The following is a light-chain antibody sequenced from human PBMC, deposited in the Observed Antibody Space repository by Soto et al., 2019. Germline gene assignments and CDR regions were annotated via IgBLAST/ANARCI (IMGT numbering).Light chain of an antibody. CDR3: HQYSGSPNT. CDR1: QSVSNNY. CDR2: GAS. V-gene: IGKV3-20*01. Sequence: IVFTQSPGPLSLSPGERATLSCRASQSVSNNYLAWYQQTPGQAPRLLIYGASSRATDVPDRFSGSGSGTDFTLTITRLEPEDLAVYYCHQYSGSPNTFGQGTMVDIK. J-gene: IGKJ2*01.